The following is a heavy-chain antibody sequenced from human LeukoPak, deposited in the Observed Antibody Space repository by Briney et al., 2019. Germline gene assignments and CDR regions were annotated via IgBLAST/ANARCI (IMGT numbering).Heavy chain of an antibody. J-gene: IGHJ4*02. CDR3: ARDQGQLGALDY. Sequence: GRSLRLSCAASGFIFSSYAMHWVRQAPGKGLEWVAVISYDGSNKYYADSVKGRFTISRDNSKNTLYLQMNSLRAEDTAVYYCARDQGQLGALDYWGQGTLVTVSS. CDR1: GFIFSSYA. D-gene: IGHD6-6*01. CDR2: ISYDGSNK. V-gene: IGHV3-30-3*01.